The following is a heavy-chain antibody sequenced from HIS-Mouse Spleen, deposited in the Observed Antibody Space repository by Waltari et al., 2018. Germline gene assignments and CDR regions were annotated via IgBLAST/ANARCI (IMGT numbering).Heavy chain of an antibody. V-gene: IGHV1-2*02. CDR3: ARDPSRTGEVDY. Sequence: QVQLVQSGAEVKKPGASVKVSCKASGYTFTGYYMHWVRQAPGQGLEWMGWINPNRGGTNYAQKFQGRVTMTRDTSISTAYMELSRLRSDDTAVYYCARDPSRTGEVDYWGQGTLVTVSS. J-gene: IGHJ4*02. D-gene: IGHD7-27*01. CDR2: INPNRGGT. CDR1: GYTFTGYY.